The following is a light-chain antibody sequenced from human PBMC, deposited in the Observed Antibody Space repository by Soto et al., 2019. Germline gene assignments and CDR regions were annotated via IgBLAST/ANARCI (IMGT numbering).Light chain of an antibody. CDR1: QSISSY. Sequence: DIQMTQSPSSLSASVGDRVTITCRASQSISSYLNWYQQKPGKAPKLLIYAASSLQSGVPSRFSGSGSGTEFTLTISSLQSEDLAVYYCQHYRDWPLTFGGGTKVEIK. CDR3: QHYRDWPLT. J-gene: IGKJ4*01. V-gene: IGKV1-39*01. CDR2: AAS.